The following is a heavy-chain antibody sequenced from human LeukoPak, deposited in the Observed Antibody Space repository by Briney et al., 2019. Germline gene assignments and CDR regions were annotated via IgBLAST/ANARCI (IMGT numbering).Heavy chain of an antibody. CDR3: ARDRRSIVGARGAFDI. V-gene: IGHV3-21*01. D-gene: IGHD1-26*01. J-gene: IGHJ3*02. CDR2: ISSSSSYI. CDR1: GFTFSSYS. Sequence: GGSLRLSCAAFGFTFSSYSMNWVRQAPGKGLEWVSSISSSSSYIYYADSVKGRFTISRDNAKNSLYLQMNSLRAEDTAVYYCARDRRSIVGARGAFDIWGQGTMVTVSS.